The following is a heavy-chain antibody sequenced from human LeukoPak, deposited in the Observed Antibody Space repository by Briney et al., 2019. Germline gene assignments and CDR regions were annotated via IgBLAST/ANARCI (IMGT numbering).Heavy chain of an antibody. J-gene: IGHJ3*02. Sequence: PGRSLRLSCAGSGFTFSTYEMHWVRQALGKGLEWVAVISSDGSDKDYADSVKGRFTISRDNSKNTLYLQMNSLRAEDTAVYYCARDRHCSSISCFNAFDIWGQGTVVTVSS. CDR2: ISSDGSDK. V-gene: IGHV3-30*01. CDR1: GFTFSTYE. D-gene: IGHD2-2*01. CDR3: ARDRHCSSISCFNAFDI.